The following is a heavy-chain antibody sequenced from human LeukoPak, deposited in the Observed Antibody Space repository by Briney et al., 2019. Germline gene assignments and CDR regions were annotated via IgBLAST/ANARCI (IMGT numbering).Heavy chain of an antibody. Sequence: GGSLRLSCAASGFTFSNYDMHWVRQATGKGLEWVSGIGIAGDIYYPGSVKGRFTISRENAKNSLSLQMNSLRAGDTAVYYCARENWDSYGTYMNVCSKRTTATISS. J-gene: IGHJ6*03. CDR2: IGIAGDI. CDR1: GFTFSNYD. V-gene: IGHV3-13*01. CDR3: ARENWDSYGTYMNV. D-gene: IGHD5-18*01.